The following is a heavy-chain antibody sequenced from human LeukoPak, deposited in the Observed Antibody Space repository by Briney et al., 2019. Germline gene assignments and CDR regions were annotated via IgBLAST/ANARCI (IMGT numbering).Heavy chain of an antibody. D-gene: IGHD5-18*01. J-gene: IGHJ4*02. V-gene: IGHV3-23*01. CDR3: AKDTAQGYTYGTIEQDY. CDR2: VSESGEIT. Sequence: GGSLRLSCAASGFTFSSYAMSWVRQAPGKGLEWVSVVSESGEITHYADSVKGRFTISRDNSKNTVYLQMNSLRAEDSAVYYGAKDTAQGYTYGTIEQDYWGQGTRVTVSS. CDR1: GFTFSSYA.